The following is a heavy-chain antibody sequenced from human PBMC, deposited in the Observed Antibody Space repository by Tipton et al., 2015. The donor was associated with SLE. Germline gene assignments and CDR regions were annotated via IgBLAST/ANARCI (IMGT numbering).Heavy chain of an antibody. CDR3: ARYCSGCSRRRSDY. CDR2: VHYSGST. CDR1: GDSISSHY. V-gene: IGHV4-59*11. Sequence: TLSLTCTVSGDSISSHYWSWIRQPPGKGLEWIGYVHYSGSTNYNPSLKSRVTISVDTSKTQFSLKLTSVTAADTAVYFCARYCSGCSRRRSDYWGQGTLVTVSS. D-gene: IGHD2-15*01. J-gene: IGHJ4*02.